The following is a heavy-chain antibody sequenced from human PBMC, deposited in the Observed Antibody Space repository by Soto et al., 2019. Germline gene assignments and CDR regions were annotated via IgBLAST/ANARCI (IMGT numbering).Heavy chain of an antibody. D-gene: IGHD3-22*01. CDR2: IRAYNIDT. CDR3: ARVHEVIIGAMDV. CDR1: GYRFETYA. Sequence: QVQLVQSGAEVKKPGASVKVSCKSSGYRFETYAISWVRQAPGQGLEWMGWIRAYNIDTYYAQKFQDRVTMTTDTTRCTAYMELRRLTSDDTGEYYGARVHEVIIGAMDVWGQGTTVTVS. V-gene: IGHV1-18*01. J-gene: IGHJ6*02.